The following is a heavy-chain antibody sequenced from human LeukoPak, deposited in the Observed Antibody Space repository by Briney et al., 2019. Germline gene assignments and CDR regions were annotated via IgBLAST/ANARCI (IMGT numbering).Heavy chain of an antibody. CDR2: INPNSGGT. CDR1: GYTFTGNY. D-gene: IGHD7-27*01. Sequence: ASVKVSCKASGYTFTGNYMHWVRQAPGQGLEWMGWINPNSGGTNYAQKLQGRVTMTTDTSTSTAYMELRSLRSDDTAVYYCARYKRLGIPPEYWGQGTLVTVSS. V-gene: IGHV1-2*02. CDR3: ARYKRLGIPPEY. J-gene: IGHJ4*02.